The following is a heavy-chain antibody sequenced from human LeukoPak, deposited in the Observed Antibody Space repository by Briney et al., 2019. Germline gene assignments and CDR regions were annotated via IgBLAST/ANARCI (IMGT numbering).Heavy chain of an antibody. CDR2: IYHSGSTYHSGST. V-gene: IGHV4-30-2*06. J-gene: IGHJ4*02. CDR1: GDSINSGVYY. D-gene: IGHD2-2*01. Sequence: SETLSLTCTVSGDSINSGVYYWSWIRQSPGKGLEWIGHIYHSGSTYHSGSTYYNPSLKSRVTISVDRSKNQFFLRLNSVTAADTAVYYCAGEVPGATFDYWGQGTLVTVSS. CDR3: AGEVPGATFDY.